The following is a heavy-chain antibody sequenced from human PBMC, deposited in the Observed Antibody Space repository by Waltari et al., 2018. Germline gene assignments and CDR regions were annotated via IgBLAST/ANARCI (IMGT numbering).Heavy chain of an antibody. CDR2: INHSGST. CDR3: ARGVVYGSGSYFYCYYYGMDV. D-gene: IGHD3-10*01. J-gene: IGHJ6*02. Sequence: QVQLQQWGAGLLKPSETLSLTCAVYVGSFCGYYWSWIRQPPGKGLEWIGEINHSGSTNYNQDLKSRVTRSVETAKNQFALKLSYVTAADTAVYYWARGVVYGSGSYFYCYYYGMDVWGQGTTVTVSS. CDR1: VGSFCGYY. V-gene: IGHV4-34*01.